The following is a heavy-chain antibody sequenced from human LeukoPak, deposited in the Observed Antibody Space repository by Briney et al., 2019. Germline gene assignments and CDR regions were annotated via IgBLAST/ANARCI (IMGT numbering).Heavy chain of an antibody. Sequence: GESLKISCKGSGYSFTSYWIGWVRQMPGKGLEWMGVIYPGDSDTRYSPSFQGQVTISADKSISTAYLQWSSLKASDTAMSYCARRKDSYGYPTFDYWGQGTLVTVSS. CDR1: GYSFTSYW. J-gene: IGHJ4*02. V-gene: IGHV5-51*01. CDR2: IYPGDSDT. CDR3: ARRKDSYGYPTFDY. D-gene: IGHD5-18*01.